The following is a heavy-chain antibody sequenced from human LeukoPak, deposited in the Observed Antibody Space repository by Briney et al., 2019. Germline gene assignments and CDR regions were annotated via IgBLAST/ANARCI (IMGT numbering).Heavy chain of an antibody. CDR1: GGSISSYY. CDR3: ARIVVVPAAIDY. CDR2: IYHSGST. V-gene: IGHV4-59*12. J-gene: IGHJ4*02. Sequence: PSETLSLTCTVSGGSISSYYWSWIRQPPGKGLEWIGYIYHSGSTYYNPSLKSRVTISVDRSKNQFSLKLSSVTAADTAVYYCARIVVVPAAIDYWGQGTLVTVSS. D-gene: IGHD2-2*01.